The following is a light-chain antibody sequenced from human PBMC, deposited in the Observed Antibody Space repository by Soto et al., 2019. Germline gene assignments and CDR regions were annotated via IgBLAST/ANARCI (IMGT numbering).Light chain of an antibody. Sequence: IVLTQSPGTLSLSPGERATLSCRASQTVGSNSLAWYQQKPGQAPRLLIFGASNRATDIPDRFSGSGSGTDFTLTISTLEPEDFAVYFCLQYESSPRTFGPGSRLDI. V-gene: IGKV3-20*01. CDR1: QTVGSNS. J-gene: IGKJ3*01. CDR3: LQYESSPRT. CDR2: GAS.